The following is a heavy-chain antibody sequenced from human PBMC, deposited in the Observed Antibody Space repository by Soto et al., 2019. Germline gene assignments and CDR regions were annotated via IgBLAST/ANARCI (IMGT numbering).Heavy chain of an antibody. V-gene: IGHV5-10-1*01. D-gene: IGHD3-9*01. CDR1: GYSFTSYW. CDR3: ASDILTGYYNVVHGMDV. CDR2: IDPSDSYT. Sequence: GESLKISCKGSGYSFTSYWISWVRQMPGKGLEWMGRIDPSDSYTNYSSSFQGHVTISADKSISTAYLQWSSLKASDTAMYYCASDILTGYYNVVHGMDVWGQGTTVTVSS. J-gene: IGHJ6*02.